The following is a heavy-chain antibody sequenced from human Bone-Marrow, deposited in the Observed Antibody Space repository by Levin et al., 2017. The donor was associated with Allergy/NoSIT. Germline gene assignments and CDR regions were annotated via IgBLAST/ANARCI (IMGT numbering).Heavy chain of an antibody. Sequence: GGSLRLSCAASGFTFTTHAMHWVRQAPGKGLDWVALIWYDGSNKFYADSVKGRFTIFRDNSKSTVYLQMNSLRAEDTAVYFCARANYDVLTGYDYWGQGTLVTVSS. V-gene: IGHV3-33*01. CDR1: GFTFTTHA. J-gene: IGHJ4*02. CDR2: IWYDGSNK. D-gene: IGHD3-9*01. CDR3: ARANYDVLTGYDY.